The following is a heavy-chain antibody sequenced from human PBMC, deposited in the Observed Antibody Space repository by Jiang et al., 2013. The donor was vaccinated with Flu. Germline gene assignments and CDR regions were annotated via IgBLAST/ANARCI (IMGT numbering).Heavy chain of an antibody. Sequence: GAEVKKPGSSVKVSCKVSGGTFISFVITWVRQAPGQGLEWMGGIIPMFGTANYAQKFQDRVTITADKSTSTVYMEVSSLTPDDTAVYYCARDRGPRWNLYWYFDLWGRGTLVTVAS. CDR3: ARDRGPRWNLYWYFDL. D-gene: IGHD3-10*01. J-gene: IGHJ2*01. CDR2: IIPMFGTA. CDR1: GGTFISFV. V-gene: IGHV1-69*06.